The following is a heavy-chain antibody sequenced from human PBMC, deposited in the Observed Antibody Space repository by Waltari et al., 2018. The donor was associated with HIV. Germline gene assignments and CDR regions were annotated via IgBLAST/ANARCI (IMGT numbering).Heavy chain of an antibody. CDR2: LYTRRSN. J-gene: IGHJ3*02. D-gene: IGHD3-22*01. Sequence: QVQLQESGPGLVKPSETLSTICRVSGGSISSYYWSWIRQPAGKRLEWIGRLYTRRSNHYTPSLKSRGTVSVDTSKTQFSLKLSSVTAASTSVYDCARDPYNYDSNRGSSGGALDIWGQGTMVTVSS. V-gene: IGHV4-4*07. CDR3: ARDPYNYDSNRGSSGGALDI. CDR1: GGSISSYY.